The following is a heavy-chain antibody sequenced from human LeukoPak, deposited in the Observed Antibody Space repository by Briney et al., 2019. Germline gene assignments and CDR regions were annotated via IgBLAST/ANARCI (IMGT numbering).Heavy chain of an antibody. V-gene: IGHV1-69*13. J-gene: IGHJ4*02. CDR2: IIPIFGTA. CDR1: GGTFSSYA. Sequence: SVKVSCKASGGTFSSYAISWVRQAPGQGLDWMGGIIPIFGTANYAQKFQGRVTITADESTSTAYMELSNLRSEDTAVYYCASQGGKRDYWGQGTLVTVSS. CDR3: ASQGGKRDY.